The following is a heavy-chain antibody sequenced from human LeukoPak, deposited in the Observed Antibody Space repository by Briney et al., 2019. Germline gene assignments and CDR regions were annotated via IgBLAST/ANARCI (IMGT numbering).Heavy chain of an antibody. CDR2: IYYSGST. Sequence: KPSETLSLTCTVSGGSISSSSYYWGWIRQPPGKGLEWIGSIYYSGSTYYNPSLKSRVTISVDTSKNQFSLKLSSVTAADTAVYYCASNPDTAMAAFDYWGQGTLVTVSS. D-gene: IGHD5-18*01. J-gene: IGHJ4*02. V-gene: IGHV4-39*01. CDR1: GGSISSSSYY. CDR3: ASNPDTAMAAFDY.